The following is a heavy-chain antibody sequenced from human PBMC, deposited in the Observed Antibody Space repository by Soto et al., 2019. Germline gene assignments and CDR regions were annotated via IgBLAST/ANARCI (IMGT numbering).Heavy chain of an antibody. CDR1: GYTFTGYY. J-gene: IGHJ3*02. D-gene: IGHD5-18*01. Sequence: SVKVSCKASGYTFTGYYMHWVRQAPGQGLECMGGIIPIFGTANYAQKFQGRVTITADESTSTAYMELSSLRSEDTAVYYCARVDTAMAGDAFDIWGQGTMVTVSS. CDR3: ARVDTAMAGDAFDI. V-gene: IGHV1-69*13. CDR2: IIPIFGTA.